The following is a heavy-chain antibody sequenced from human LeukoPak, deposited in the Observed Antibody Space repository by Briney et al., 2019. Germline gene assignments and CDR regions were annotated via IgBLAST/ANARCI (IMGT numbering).Heavy chain of an antibody. CDR3: ATGPSYCGGDCHYYFAY. CDR2: IKQDGSEK. J-gene: IGHJ4*02. CDR1: GITFSRSW. D-gene: IGHD2-21*01. Sequence: GGSLRLSCAASGITFSRSWMSWVRQAPGKGLEWVANIKQDGSEKSYVDSVKGRFTISRDNAKNSLYLQMNSLRAEDTALYYCATGPSYCGGDCHYYFAYWGQGTLVTVSS. V-gene: IGHV3-7*01.